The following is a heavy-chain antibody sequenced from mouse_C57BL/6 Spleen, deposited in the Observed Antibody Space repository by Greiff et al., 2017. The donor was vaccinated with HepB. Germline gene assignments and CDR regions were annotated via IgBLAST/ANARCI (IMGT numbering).Heavy chain of an antibody. Sequence: EVQLQESGGGLVQPGGSMKLSCVASGFTFSNYWMNWVRQSPEKGLEWVAQIRLKSDNYATHYAESVKGRFTISRDDSKSSVYLQMNNLRAEDTGIYYCTGLNWDVWYFDVWGTGTTVTVSS. V-gene: IGHV6-3*01. J-gene: IGHJ1*03. CDR1: GFTFSNYW. CDR3: TGLNWDVWYFDV. CDR2: IRLKSDNYAT. D-gene: IGHD4-1*01.